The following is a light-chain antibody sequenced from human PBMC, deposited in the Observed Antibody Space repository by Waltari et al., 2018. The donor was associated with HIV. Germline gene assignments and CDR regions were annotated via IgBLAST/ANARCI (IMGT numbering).Light chain of an antibody. V-gene: IGLV2-23*02. CDR1: RDAVGAYDL. CDR3: CSYAGSGTFVV. CDR2: DVH. Sequence: QSALTQPASVSGSPGQSITISCTGTRDAVGAYDLVSWYHQLPGKAPKLILFDVHERPSGVSHRYSGSRSGNTASLTISGLQSEDEADYYCCSYAGSGTFVVFGGGTRLTV. J-gene: IGLJ2*01.